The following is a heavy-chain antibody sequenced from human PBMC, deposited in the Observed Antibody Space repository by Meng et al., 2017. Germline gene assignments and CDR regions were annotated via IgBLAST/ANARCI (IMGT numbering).Heavy chain of an antibody. CDR1: GCASSSSGVG. CDR2: IYWDDDK. V-gene: IGHV2-5*02. CDR3: AHRQDSSYDY. D-gene: IGHD2-2*01. Sequence: ITLKACGPPLGKPTQNLPLTCTFDGCASSSSGVGGGWIRPPPGTALEWLVLIYWDDDKRYSPPLKSRITINKDTSNNQVVLTMTNMDPVDTAKYYCAHRQDSSYDYWGQGTLVTVSS. J-gene: IGHJ4*02.